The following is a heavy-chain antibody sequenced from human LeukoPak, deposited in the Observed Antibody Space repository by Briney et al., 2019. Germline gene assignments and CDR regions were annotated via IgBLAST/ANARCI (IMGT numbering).Heavy chain of an antibody. V-gene: IGHV4-59*01. D-gene: IGHD4-17*01. CDR1: GGSISSYY. CDR2: IYYSGST. Sequence: SETLSLTCTVSGGSISSYYWSWIRQPPGKGLEWIGYIYYSGSTNHNPSLKSRVTISVDTSKNQSSLKLSSGTAADTAVYYCARDDGDWGGSDYWGQGTLVTVSS. CDR3: ARDDGDWGGSDY. J-gene: IGHJ4*02.